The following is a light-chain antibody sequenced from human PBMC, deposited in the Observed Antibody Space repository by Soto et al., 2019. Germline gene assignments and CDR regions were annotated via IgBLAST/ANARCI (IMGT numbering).Light chain of an antibody. Sequence: EIVLTQSPGTLSFSPGERATLSCRASQSVSSTSLAWYQQKPGQAPRLLIYGASNRATGIPDRFSGSGSGTDFTLTISRLELEDFAVYYCQQYDGSPPWTFGLGTKV. V-gene: IGKV3-20*01. CDR2: GAS. CDR1: QSVSSTS. CDR3: QQYDGSPPWT. J-gene: IGKJ1*01.